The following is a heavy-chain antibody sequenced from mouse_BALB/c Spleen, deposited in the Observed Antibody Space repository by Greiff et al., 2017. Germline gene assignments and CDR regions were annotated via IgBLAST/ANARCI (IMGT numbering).Heavy chain of an antibody. CDR2: ISSGSSTI. CDR1: GFTFSSFG. J-gene: IGHJ4*01. CDR3: TCCLYCGYEGYAMDY. Sequence: EVQLVESGGGLVQPGGSRKLSCAASGFTFSSFGMHWVRQAPEKGLEWVAYISSGSSTIYYADTVKGRFTISRDNPKNHLFLQMTSLRSEDTAMYYCTCCLYCGYEGYAMDYWGQGTSVTVSS. V-gene: IGHV5-17*02. D-gene: IGHD2-2*01.